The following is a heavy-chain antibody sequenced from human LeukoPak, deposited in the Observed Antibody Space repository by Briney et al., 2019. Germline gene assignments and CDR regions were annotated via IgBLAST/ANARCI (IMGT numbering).Heavy chain of an antibody. J-gene: IGHJ4*02. D-gene: IGHD3-10*01. V-gene: IGHV1-2*02. CDR3: ARGFRGDYGSGSYRLDY. CDR2: INPNSGGT. Sequence: ASVKVSCKASGYTFTGYYMHWVRQAPGQGLEWMGWINPNSGGTNYAQKIQGRVTMTRDTSISTDYMELSRLRSDDTAVYYCARGFRGDYGSGSYRLDYWGQGTLVTVSS. CDR1: GYTFTGYY.